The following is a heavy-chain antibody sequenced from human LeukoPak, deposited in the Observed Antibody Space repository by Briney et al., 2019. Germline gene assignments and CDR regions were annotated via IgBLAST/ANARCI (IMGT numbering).Heavy chain of an antibody. CDR3: AKGFAFGGAAYFDY. CDR2: ISWNSGSI. Sequence: PGGSLRLSCAASGFTFDDYAMYWVRQAPGKGLEWVSGISWNSGSIGYADSVKGRFTISRDNAKNSLYLQMNSLRAEDTALYYCAKGFAFGGAAYFDYWGQGTLVTVSS. CDR1: GFTFDDYA. J-gene: IGHJ4*02. V-gene: IGHV3-9*01. D-gene: IGHD3-16*01.